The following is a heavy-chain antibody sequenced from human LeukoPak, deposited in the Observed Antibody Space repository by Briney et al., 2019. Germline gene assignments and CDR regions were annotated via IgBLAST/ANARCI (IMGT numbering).Heavy chain of an antibody. V-gene: IGHV4-30-2*01. CDR1: GGSISSGGYS. CDR2: IYHSGST. Sequence: SETLSLTCAVSGGSISSGGYSWSWIRQPPGKGLEWIGYIYHSGSTYYNPSLKSRVTISVDRSKNQFSLKLSSVTAADTAVYYCGRGNDYVFPYWFDPWGQGTLVTVSS. D-gene: IGHD4-17*01. J-gene: IGHJ5*02. CDR3: GRGNDYVFPYWFDP.